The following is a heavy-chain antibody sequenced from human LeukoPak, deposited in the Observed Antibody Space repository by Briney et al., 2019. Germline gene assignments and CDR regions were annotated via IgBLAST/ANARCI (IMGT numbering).Heavy chain of an antibody. Sequence: GGSLRLSCAASGFPFTGSAMTWVRQAPGKGLEWVSAISPSGGDTIYTDSVKDRFSISRDNSKSTLYLQMNSLRAEDTAIYYCAKGGSYAPLDYWGQGTLVTVSS. CDR3: AKGGSYAPLDY. V-gene: IGHV3-23*01. D-gene: IGHD1-26*01. J-gene: IGHJ4*02. CDR1: GFPFTGSA. CDR2: ISPSGGDT.